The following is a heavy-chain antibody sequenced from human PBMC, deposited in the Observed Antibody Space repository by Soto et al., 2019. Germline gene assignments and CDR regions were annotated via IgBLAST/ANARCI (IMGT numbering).Heavy chain of an antibody. Sequence: GEALKICCKGAGYSFTSYWSGWVRQMPGKGLEWLGIIYPGDSETKYSPSFHGEVTITADKSISTAYLQWSSLKAADTAMYYCARLALWGDSNYEYYYYGMDAWGQGTTVTVSS. V-gene: IGHV5-51*01. CDR2: IYPGDSET. D-gene: IGHD4-4*01. CDR3: ARLALWGDSNYEYYYYGMDA. CDR1: GYSFTSYW. J-gene: IGHJ6*02.